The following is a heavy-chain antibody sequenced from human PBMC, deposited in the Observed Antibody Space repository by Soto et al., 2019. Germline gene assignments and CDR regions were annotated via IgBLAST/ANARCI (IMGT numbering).Heavy chain of an antibody. Sequence: GGSLRLSCAASGFTFSSYWIHWVRQAPGKGLEWVSYISSSSSTIYYADSVKGRFTISRDNAKNSLYLQMNSLRDEDTAVYYCAREQWWDYPYYFDYWGQGTLVTVS. V-gene: IGHV3-48*02. CDR3: AREQWWDYPYYFDY. D-gene: IGHD2-8*01. CDR1: GFTFSSYW. J-gene: IGHJ4*02. CDR2: ISSSSSTI.